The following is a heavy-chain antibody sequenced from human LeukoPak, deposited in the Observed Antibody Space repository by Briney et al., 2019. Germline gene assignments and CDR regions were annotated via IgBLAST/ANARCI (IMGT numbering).Heavy chain of an antibody. J-gene: IGHJ4*02. Sequence: SETLSLTCTVSGGSISSGDYYWSWIRQPPGKGLEWIGYIYYSGSTYYNPSLKSRVTISVDTSKNQFSLKLSSVTAADTAVYYCARGEPAEDYFDYWGQRTLVTVSS. CDR1: GGSISSGDYY. CDR3: ARGEPAEDYFDY. CDR2: IYYSGST. V-gene: IGHV4-30-4*01. D-gene: IGHD1-14*01.